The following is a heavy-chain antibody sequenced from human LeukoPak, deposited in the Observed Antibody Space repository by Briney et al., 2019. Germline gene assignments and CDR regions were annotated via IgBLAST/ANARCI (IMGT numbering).Heavy chain of an antibody. Sequence: GGSLRLSCAASXFTFDSYIMSWVRQAPGKGLEWVSSISSSGSNIYYADSVKGRFTSSRANAKNSLYLQITSPRAEDTAVYYCARDPTYCGGDCYSVYQDAFDIWGQGTRVTVSS. J-gene: IGHJ3*02. V-gene: IGHV3-21*01. CDR2: ISSSGSNI. D-gene: IGHD2-21*02. CDR1: XFTFDSYI. CDR3: ARDPTYCGGDCYSVYQDAFDI.